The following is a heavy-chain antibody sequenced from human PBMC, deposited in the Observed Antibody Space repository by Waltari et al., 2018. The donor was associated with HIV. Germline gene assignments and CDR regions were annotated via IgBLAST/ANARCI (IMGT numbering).Heavy chain of an antibody. V-gene: IGHV3-66*01. CDR1: GFTVSSNY. D-gene: IGHD2-21*02. J-gene: IGHJ6*02. Sequence: EVQLVESGGGLVQPGGSLSLSCAASGFTVSSNYMSWVRQAPGKGLEWVPVIYSGGSTYYADAVKGRFTISRDNSKNTLYLQMNSLRAEDTAVYYCASIAYCGGDCYPRGMDVWGQGTTVTVSS. CDR3: ASIAYCGGDCYPRGMDV. CDR2: IYSGGST.